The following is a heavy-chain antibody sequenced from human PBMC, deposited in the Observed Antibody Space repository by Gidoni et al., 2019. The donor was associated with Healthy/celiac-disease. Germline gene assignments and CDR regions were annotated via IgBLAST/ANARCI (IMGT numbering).Heavy chain of an antibody. Sequence: QLQLQESGPGLVKPSEPLSLTGTVSGGSISSSSYYWGWSRQPPGKGLEWIGSIYYSGSTYYNPSLKSRVTISVDTSKNQFSLKLSSVTAADTAVYYCESGYGTESFDYWGQGTLVTVSS. CDR2: IYYSGST. V-gene: IGHV4-39*01. J-gene: IGHJ4*02. D-gene: IGHD3-22*01. CDR3: ESGYGTESFDY. CDR1: GGSISSSSYY.